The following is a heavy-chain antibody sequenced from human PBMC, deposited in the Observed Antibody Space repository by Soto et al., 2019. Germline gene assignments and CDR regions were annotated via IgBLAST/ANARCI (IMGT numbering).Heavy chain of an antibody. J-gene: IGHJ4*02. Sequence: ASVKVSCKTSGYTFTSYGISWVRQAPGQGLEWMGWISAYNGNTNYAQRLQGRVTMTRDTSTSTAYMELRSLRSDDTAVYYCASYTSSWCFDYWGQGTLVTVSS. D-gene: IGHD6-13*01. CDR2: ISAYNGNT. CDR3: ASYTSSWCFDY. V-gene: IGHV1-18*01. CDR1: GYTFTSYG.